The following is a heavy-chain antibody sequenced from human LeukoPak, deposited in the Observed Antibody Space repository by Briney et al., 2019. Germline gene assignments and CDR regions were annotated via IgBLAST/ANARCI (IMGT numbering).Heavy chain of an antibody. CDR3: ARVRRGTGTHYYYMDL. V-gene: IGHV4-34*01. CDR1: GWSFSCYY. D-gene: IGHD1-14*01. J-gene: IGHJ6*03. Sequence: SETLSLTCAVYGWSFSCYYWNWIRQPPGKGREWIGEINHSGSTNYNPSIKSRVTVSVHPSKNQLSPKLSTVTPADTAVDYCARVRRGTGTHYYYMDLWGKGTTVTVSS. CDR2: INHSGST.